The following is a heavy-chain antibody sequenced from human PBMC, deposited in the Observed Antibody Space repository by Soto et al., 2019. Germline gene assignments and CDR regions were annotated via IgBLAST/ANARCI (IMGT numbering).Heavy chain of an antibody. CDR3: ARWGPAKYYFDY. CDR2: INHSGST. CDR1: GGSFSGYY. V-gene: IGHV4-34*01. J-gene: IGHJ4*02. Sequence: LSLTCAVYGGSFSGYYWSWIRQPPGKGLEWIGEINHSGSTNYNPSLKSRVTISVDTSKNQFSLKLSSVTAADTAVYYCARWGPAKYYFDYWGQGTLVTVSS. D-gene: IGHD7-27*01.